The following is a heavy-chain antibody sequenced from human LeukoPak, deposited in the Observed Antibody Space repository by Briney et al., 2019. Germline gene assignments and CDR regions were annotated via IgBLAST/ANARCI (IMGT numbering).Heavy chain of an antibody. CDR2: INHSGST. Sequence: SETLSLTFAVYGGSFSCYYWSWIRPPPGKGLEWIGEINHSGSTNYNPSLKSRVTISVDTSKNQFSLKLSSVTAADTAVYYCASNALHYDILTGYERVFDYWGQGTLVTVSS. CDR1: GGSFSCYY. J-gene: IGHJ4*02. V-gene: IGHV4-34*01. D-gene: IGHD3-9*01. CDR3: ASNALHYDILTGYERVFDY.